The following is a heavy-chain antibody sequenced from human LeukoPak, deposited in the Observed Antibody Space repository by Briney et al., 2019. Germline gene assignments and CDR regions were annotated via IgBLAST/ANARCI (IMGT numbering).Heavy chain of an antibody. V-gene: IGHV3-23*01. Sequence: GGSLRLSCAASGFTFSSYVMTWVRQAPGKGLEWVSTIKDNGHTAFYADSVKGRFTISRDNSNNALYLQMNSLRAEDTALYYCAKTSGYSSGWFYWYFDLWGRGTLVTVSS. CDR1: GFTFSSYV. CDR2: IKDNGHTA. J-gene: IGHJ2*01. D-gene: IGHD6-19*01. CDR3: AKTSGYSSGWFYWYFDL.